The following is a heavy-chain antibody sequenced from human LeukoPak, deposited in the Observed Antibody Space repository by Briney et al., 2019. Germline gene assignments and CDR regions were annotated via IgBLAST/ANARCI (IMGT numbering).Heavy chain of an antibody. CDR1: GYTFTSYG. V-gene: IGHV1-18*01. CDR3: ARDLVRFLEWLWGPPAPFDP. J-gene: IGHJ5*02. CDR2: ISAYNGNT. D-gene: IGHD3-3*01. Sequence: GASVKVSCKASGYTFTSYGISWVRQAPGQGLEWMGWISAYNGNTNYAQKLQGRVTMTTDTSTSTAYMELRSLRSDDTAVYYCARDLVRFLEWLWGPPAPFDPWGQGTLVTVSS.